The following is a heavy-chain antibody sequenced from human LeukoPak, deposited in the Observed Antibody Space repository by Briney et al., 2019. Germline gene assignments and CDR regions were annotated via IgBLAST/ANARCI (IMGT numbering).Heavy chain of an antibody. CDR1: GFTFSSYG. J-gene: IGHJ5*02. D-gene: IGHD3-9*01. CDR3: AREEIRYFDWSNWFDP. CDR2: IWYDGSNK. Sequence: PGRSLRLSCAASGFTFSSYGMQWVRQAPGKGLEWVAVIWYDGSNKYYADSVKGRFTISRDNSKNTLYLQMNSLRAEDTAVYYCAREEIRYFDWSNWFDPWGQGTLVTVSS. V-gene: IGHV3-33*01.